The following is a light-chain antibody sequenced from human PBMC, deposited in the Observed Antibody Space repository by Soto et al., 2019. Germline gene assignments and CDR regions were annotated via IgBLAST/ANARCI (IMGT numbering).Light chain of an antibody. Sequence: DIQRTQSPSTLSASVGDRVTITGRASQSIDIWLAWYQQKPGKAPKPLIYKASSLESGVPSRFSGSGSGTEFTLTISSLQPDDFATYYCQQYNSYLWTFGQGTKVDIK. CDR3: QQYNSYLWT. CDR1: QSIDIW. CDR2: KAS. V-gene: IGKV1-5*03. J-gene: IGKJ1*01.